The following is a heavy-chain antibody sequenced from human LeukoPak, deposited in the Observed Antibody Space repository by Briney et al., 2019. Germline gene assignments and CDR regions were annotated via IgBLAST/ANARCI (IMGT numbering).Heavy chain of an antibody. V-gene: IGHV3-23*01. CDR1: GFTFSTYA. Sequence: GGSLRLSCAASGFTFSTYAMTWVRQAPGKGLEWVSTIRATGDITYYADSVKGRFTISRDNSQNTLYLQMNSLRAEDTAVYYCANIRYGYRGQGTLVTVSS. CDR2: IRATGDIT. CDR3: ANIRYGY. J-gene: IGHJ4*02. D-gene: IGHD3-9*01.